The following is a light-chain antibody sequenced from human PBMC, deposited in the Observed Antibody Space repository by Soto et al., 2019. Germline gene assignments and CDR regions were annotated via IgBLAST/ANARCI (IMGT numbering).Light chain of an antibody. V-gene: IGLV2-14*01. Sequence: QSGLTQPASVSLSPGHSITISCSGTSSDVGGYNYVSWYQQHPGKAPKLMIYDVSNRPSGVSNRFYGSKSGNTASLTISGLQAEDEADYYCSSYTSSSTPYVFGTGTKVTVL. CDR3: SSYTSSSTPYV. CDR1: SSDVGGYNY. CDR2: DVS. J-gene: IGLJ1*01.